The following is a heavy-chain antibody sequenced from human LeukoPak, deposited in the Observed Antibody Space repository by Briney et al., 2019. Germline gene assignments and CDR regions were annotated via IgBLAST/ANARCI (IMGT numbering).Heavy chain of an antibody. V-gene: IGHV3-30*03. J-gene: IGHJ6*03. CDR2: ISYDGSNK. D-gene: IGHD6-13*01. CDR1: GFTFSSYG. CDR3: AREGIADGYYYYYYMDV. Sequence: GGSLRLSCAASGFTFSSYGLHWVRQAPGKGLEWVAVISYDGSNKYYADSVKGRFTISRDNSKNTLYLQMNSLRAEDTAVYYCAREGIADGYYYYYYMDVWGKGTTVTVSS.